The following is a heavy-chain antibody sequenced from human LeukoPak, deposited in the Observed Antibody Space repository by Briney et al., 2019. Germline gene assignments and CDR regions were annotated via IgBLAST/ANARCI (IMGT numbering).Heavy chain of an antibody. CDR3: AGGLGELSR. Sequence: PSETLSLTCTVSGGSISSSSYYWGWIRQPPGKGLEWIGSIYYSGSTYYNPSLKSRVTISVDTSKNQFSLKLSSVTAADTAVYYCAGGLGELSRWGQGTLVTVSS. J-gene: IGHJ4*02. V-gene: IGHV4-39*07. CDR1: GGSISSSSYY. CDR2: IYYSGST. D-gene: IGHD3-16*02.